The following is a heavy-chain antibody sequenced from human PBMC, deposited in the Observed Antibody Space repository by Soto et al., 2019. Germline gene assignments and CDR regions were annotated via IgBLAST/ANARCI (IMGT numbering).Heavy chain of an antibody. Sequence: SETLSLTCTVSGGSISSYYWSWIRQPPGKGLEWIGYIYYSGSTNYNPSLKSRVTISVDTSKNQFSLKLSSVTAADTAVYYCARHGDVPSIYGRDSTYSSDYWGQGTLVTVSS. V-gene: IGHV4-59*08. J-gene: IGHJ4*02. CDR1: GGSISSYY. CDR3: ARHGDVPSIYGRDSTYSSDY. CDR2: IYYSGST. D-gene: IGHD4-17*01.